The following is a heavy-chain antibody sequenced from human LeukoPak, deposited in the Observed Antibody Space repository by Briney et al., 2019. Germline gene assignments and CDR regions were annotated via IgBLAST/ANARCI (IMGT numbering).Heavy chain of an antibody. CDR1: GFTFTTYW. CDR2: IKQDGSEK. D-gene: IGHD6-19*01. CDR3: AKEGVGTGWYYFDY. J-gene: IGHJ4*02. V-gene: IGHV3-7*03. Sequence: GGSLRLSCATSGFTFTTYWMNWVRQAPGKGLEWVANIKQDGSEKYYVDSVKGRFTISRDNAKNSLYLQMNSLRADDTAVYYCAKEGVGTGWYYFDYWGQGTLVTVSS.